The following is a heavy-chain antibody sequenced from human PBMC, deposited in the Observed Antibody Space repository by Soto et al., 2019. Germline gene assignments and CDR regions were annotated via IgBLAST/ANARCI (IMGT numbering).Heavy chain of an antibody. CDR1: GGSISSGDYY. Sequence: KSSETLSLTCTVSGGSISSGDYYWSWIRQPPGKGLEWIGYIYYSGSTYYNPSLKSRVTISVDTSKNQFSLKLSSVTAADTAVYYCARGDYDFWSGYIDYWGQGTLVTVYS. CDR3: ARGDYDFWSGYIDY. D-gene: IGHD3-3*01. CDR2: IYYSGST. J-gene: IGHJ4*02. V-gene: IGHV4-30-4*01.